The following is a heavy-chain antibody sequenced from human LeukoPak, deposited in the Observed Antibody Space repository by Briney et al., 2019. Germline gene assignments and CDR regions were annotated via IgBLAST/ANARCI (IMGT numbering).Heavy chain of an antibody. J-gene: IGHJ4*02. Sequence: ASVKVSCKASGYIFTSYAMHWVRRAPGQRLEWMGWMNAGNGDTKYSQKFQGRVTIARDTSASTAYMELSSLRSEDTAVYYCARDRGGTGDFDYWGQGTLVTVSS. D-gene: IGHD1-1*01. CDR3: ARDRGGTGDFDY. CDR2: MNAGNGDT. CDR1: GYIFTSYA. V-gene: IGHV1-3*01.